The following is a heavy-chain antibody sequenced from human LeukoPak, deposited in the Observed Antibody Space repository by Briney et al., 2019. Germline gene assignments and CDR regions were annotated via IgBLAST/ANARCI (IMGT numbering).Heavy chain of an antibody. CDR2: IRYDGSNK. Sequence: TGGSLRLSCAASGFTFSSYGMHWVRQAPGKGLEWVAFIRYDGSNKYYADSVKGRFTISRDNSKNTLYLQMNSLRAEDTAVYYCASDRKDYYYYYMDVWGKGTTVTVSS. J-gene: IGHJ6*03. CDR1: GFTFSSYG. CDR3: ASDRKDYYYYYMDV. D-gene: IGHD3-16*02. V-gene: IGHV3-30*02.